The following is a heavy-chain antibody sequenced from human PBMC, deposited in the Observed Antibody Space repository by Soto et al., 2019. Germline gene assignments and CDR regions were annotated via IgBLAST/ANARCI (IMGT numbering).Heavy chain of an antibody. CDR3: ERENYGADFLDY. Sequence: LKLSCAASAFTFGSYPMHCIRQDQGKGLEWVAVISYAGSTRYYVDSVKGRFTISRDNSKNTLYLQVNSLSAEDTAVYFCERENYGADFLDYWGQGTLVTVSS. V-gene: IGHV3-30*07. CDR2: ISYAGSTR. D-gene: IGHD4-17*01. CDR1: AFTFGSYP. J-gene: IGHJ4*02.